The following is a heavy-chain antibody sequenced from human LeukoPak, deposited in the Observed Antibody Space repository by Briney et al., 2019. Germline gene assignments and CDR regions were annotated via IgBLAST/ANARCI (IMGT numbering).Heavy chain of an antibody. CDR3: ARAVDYYDSSGYYYVNYYYMDV. CDR2: IYTSGST. V-gene: IGHV4-61*02. J-gene: IGHJ6*03. CDR1: GGSISSGSYY. Sequence: PSETLSLTCAVSGGSISSGSYYWSWIRQPAGKGLEWIGRIYTSGSTNYNPSLKSRVTISVDTSKNQFSLKLSSVTAADTAVYYCARAVDYYDSSGYYYVNYYYMDVWGKGTTVTVSS. D-gene: IGHD3-22*01.